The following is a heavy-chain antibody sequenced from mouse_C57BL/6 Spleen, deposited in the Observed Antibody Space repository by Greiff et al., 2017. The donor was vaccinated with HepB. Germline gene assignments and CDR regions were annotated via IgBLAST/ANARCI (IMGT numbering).Heavy chain of an antibody. Sequence: EVKLQESGPGLVKPSQSLSLTCSVTGYSITSDYYWNWIRQFPGNKLEWMGYISYDGSNNYNPSLKNRISITRDTSKNQFFLKLNSVTTEDTATYYCARDGAGDYWGQGTSVTVSS. J-gene: IGHJ4*01. CDR3: ARDGAGDY. V-gene: IGHV3-6*01. CDR2: ISYDGSN. CDR1: GYSITSDYY.